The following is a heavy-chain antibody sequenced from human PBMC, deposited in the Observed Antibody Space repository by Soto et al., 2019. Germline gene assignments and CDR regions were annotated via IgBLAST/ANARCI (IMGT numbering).Heavy chain of an antibody. CDR1: GYSFTTYW. CDR3: VRSDSSSWHFNH. Sequence: GESLKISCEASGYSFTTYWIAWVRQMSGKGLELMGVIYPGDSDTRYSPSFQGQVTISADKSIGTAYLQWSSLKASDTAMYYCVRSDSSSWHFNHWGQGTLVTVSS. D-gene: IGHD6-6*01. J-gene: IGHJ5*02. CDR2: IYPGDSDT. V-gene: IGHV5-51*01.